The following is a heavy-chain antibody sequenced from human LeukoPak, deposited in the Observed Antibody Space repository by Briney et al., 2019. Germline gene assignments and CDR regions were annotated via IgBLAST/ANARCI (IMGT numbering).Heavy chain of an antibody. Sequence: SETLSLTCAVYGGSFSGYYWSWIRQPPGKGLEWIGEINHSGSTNYNPSLKSRVTISVDTSKNQFSLKLSSVTAADTAVYYCARAPRLTLWFGGYFDYWGQGTLVTVSS. D-gene: IGHD3-10*01. CDR3: ARAPRLTLWFGGYFDY. J-gene: IGHJ4*02. CDR1: GGSFSGYY. V-gene: IGHV4-34*01. CDR2: INHSGST.